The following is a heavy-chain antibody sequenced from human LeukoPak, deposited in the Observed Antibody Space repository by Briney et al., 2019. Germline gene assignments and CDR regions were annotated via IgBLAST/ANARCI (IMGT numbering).Heavy chain of an antibody. Sequence: GASVKVSCKVSGYTLTELSMHWVRQAPGKGLEWMGGFDPEDGETIYAQKFQGRVNMTEDTSTDTAYMELSSLRSEDTAVYYCATDMITFGGVNDYWGQRTLVTVSS. D-gene: IGHD3-16*01. CDR1: GYTLTELS. V-gene: IGHV1-24*01. J-gene: IGHJ4*02. CDR2: FDPEDGET. CDR3: ATDMITFGGVNDY.